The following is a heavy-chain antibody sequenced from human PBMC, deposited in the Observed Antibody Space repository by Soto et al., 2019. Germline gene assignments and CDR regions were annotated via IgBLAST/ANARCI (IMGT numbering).Heavy chain of an antibody. V-gene: IGHV1-24*01. J-gene: IGHJ3*01. D-gene: IGHD6-19*01. CDR2: FDPEDGET. CDR3: ATRPWLVEGVAFDF. Sequence: ASVKVSCKVSGYTLTELSMHWVRQAPGKGLEWMGGFDPEDGETIYAQKFKGRVTMTEDTSTDTAYMELSSLRSEDTAVYYCATRPWLVEGVAFDFWGQGTMVIVS. CDR1: GYTLTELS.